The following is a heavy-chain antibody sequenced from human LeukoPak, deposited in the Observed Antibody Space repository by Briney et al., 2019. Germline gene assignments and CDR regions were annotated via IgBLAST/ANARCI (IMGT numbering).Heavy chain of an antibody. V-gene: IGHV7-4-1*02. CDR3: ARDGATMVRGVTVDDY. CDR2: INTNTGNP. J-gene: IGHJ4*02. Sequence: ASVKVSCKASGYTFTSYAMNWVRQAPGQGLEWMGWINTNTGNPTYAQGFTGRFVFSLDTSVSTTYLQISSLKAEDTAVYYCARDGATMVRGVTVDDYWGQGTLVTVSS. CDR1: GYTFTSYA. D-gene: IGHD3-10*01.